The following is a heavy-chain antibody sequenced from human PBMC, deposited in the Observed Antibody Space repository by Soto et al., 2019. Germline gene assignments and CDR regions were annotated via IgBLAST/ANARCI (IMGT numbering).Heavy chain of an antibody. V-gene: IGHV4-59*01. D-gene: IGHD6-13*01. Sequence: SETLSLTCTVSGGSISSYYWSWIRQPPGKGLEWIGYIYYSGSTNYNPSLKSRVTISVDTSKNQFSLKLSSVTAADTAVYYCARSALAAAGTVAFDIWGQGTMVTVSS. CDR3: ARSALAAAGTVAFDI. CDR2: IYYSGST. J-gene: IGHJ3*02. CDR1: GGSISSYY.